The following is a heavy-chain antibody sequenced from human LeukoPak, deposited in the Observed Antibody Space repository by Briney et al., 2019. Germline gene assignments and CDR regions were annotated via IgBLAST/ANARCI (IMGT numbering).Heavy chain of an antibody. CDR2: INNSGST. J-gene: IGHJ5*02. CDR3: ARASSFDETTRYNPSWFGP. V-gene: IGHV4-34*01. Sequence: SETLSLTCAVHGGSLSGFYWSWIRQPPGKGLEWIGEINNSGSTNYNPSLKSRVTISVDTSKNPISLELTSVTAADTAVYYCARASSFDETTRYNPSWFGPWGQGTLVTVSS. D-gene: IGHD2-2*02. CDR1: GGSLSGFY.